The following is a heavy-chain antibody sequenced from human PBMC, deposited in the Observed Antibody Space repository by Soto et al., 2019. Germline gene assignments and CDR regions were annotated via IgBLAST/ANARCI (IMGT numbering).Heavy chain of an antibody. D-gene: IGHD3-10*01. Sequence: EVQLVESGGGLVQPGGSLRLSCAASGFTFNNYWMHWLRQAPGKGLVWVSRINSDGSGTTYADSVRGRFTISRDNAKNMLYLQMNSLRAEDTAVYYCARRNRLSYTSDFWGQGTLVTVSS. V-gene: IGHV3-74*01. CDR1: GFTFNNYW. J-gene: IGHJ4*02. CDR2: INSDGSGT. CDR3: ARRNRLSYTSDF.